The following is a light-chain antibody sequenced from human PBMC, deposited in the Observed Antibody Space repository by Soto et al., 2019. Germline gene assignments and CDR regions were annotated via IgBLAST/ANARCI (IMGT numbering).Light chain of an antibody. Sequence: EIVLTQSPGTLSLSPGERGTLSCRASQSVSGSYLAWYQQKPGQAPRLLIYGASTRAAGTPDRFSGSGFGTQFTLTISRLEPEDFAVYFCRQYGSSPLTFGGGTKVEIK. CDR1: QSVSGSY. J-gene: IGKJ4*01. CDR3: RQYGSSPLT. CDR2: GAS. V-gene: IGKV3-20*01.